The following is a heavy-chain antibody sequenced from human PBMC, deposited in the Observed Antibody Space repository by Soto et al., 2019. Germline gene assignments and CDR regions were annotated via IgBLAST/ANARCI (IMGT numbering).Heavy chain of an antibody. Sequence: ASVKVSCKASGGTFSSYAISWVRQAPGQGLEWMGGIIPIFGTANYAQKFQGRVTITADESTSTAYMELSSLRSEDTAVYYCARGEEVRYFDWDSSDYYYYGMDVWGQGTTVTVSS. CDR2: IIPIFGTA. CDR1: GGTFSSYA. V-gene: IGHV1-69*13. J-gene: IGHJ6*02. D-gene: IGHD3-9*01. CDR3: ARGEEVRYFDWDSSDYYYYGMDV.